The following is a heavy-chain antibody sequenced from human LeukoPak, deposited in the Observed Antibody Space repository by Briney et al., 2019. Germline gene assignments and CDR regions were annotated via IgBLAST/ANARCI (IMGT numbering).Heavy chain of an antibody. D-gene: IGHD3-10*01. V-gene: IGHV1-18*01. CDR3: ARIKARVNAFDI. CDR2: ISGYKGNI. Sequence: ASVKVSCKASGYTFTSSGLSWVRQPTGQGREWMGWISGYKGNINYARRLRGGLTITSDTSTSTAYMELRSLRSDDPAMYYCARIKARVNAFDIWGQGTMVTVSS. CDR1: GYTFTSSG. J-gene: IGHJ3*02.